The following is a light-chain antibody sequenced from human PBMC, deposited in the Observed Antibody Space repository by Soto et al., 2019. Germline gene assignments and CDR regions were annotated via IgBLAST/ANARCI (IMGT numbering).Light chain of an antibody. CDR1: QNINTY. V-gene: IGKV1-39*01. CDR3: QQSSSAPFT. CDR2: DAA. J-gene: IGKJ3*01. Sequence: DIQMTQSPYSLSAAVGDRVTIACRASQNINTYLNWYQQTPGKAPKLLIFDAASLQSGVPSRFSGGGSMTDFTLTIDSQQPEDFATYYCQQSSSAPFTFGPGTKVDIK.